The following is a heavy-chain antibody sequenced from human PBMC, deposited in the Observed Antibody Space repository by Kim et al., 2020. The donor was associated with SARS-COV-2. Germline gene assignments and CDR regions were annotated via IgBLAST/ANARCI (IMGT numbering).Heavy chain of an antibody. Sequence: GGSLRLSCAASGFTFSSYGMHWVRQAPGKGLEWVAVIWYDGSNKYYADSVKGRFTISRDNSKNTLYLQMNSLRAEDTAVYYCARDSLLLSGWYREYFQHWGQGTLVTVSS. V-gene: IGHV3-33*01. D-gene: IGHD6-19*01. CDR2: IWYDGSNK. CDR1: GFTFSSYG. J-gene: IGHJ1*01. CDR3: ARDSLLLSGWYREYFQH.